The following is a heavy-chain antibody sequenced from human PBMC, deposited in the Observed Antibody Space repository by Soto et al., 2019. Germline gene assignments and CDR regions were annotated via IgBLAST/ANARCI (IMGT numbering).Heavy chain of an antibody. J-gene: IGHJ6*03. V-gene: IGHV6-1*01. Sequence: SQILSLTCAISGDSVSSNSAAWNWIRQPPSRGLEWLGRTYYRSKWYNDYAVSVKSRITINPDTSKNQFSLQLNSVTPEDTAVYYFAREGMVVPAAQYYYYYYMDVWGKGTTVTVSS. D-gene: IGHD2-2*01. CDR2: TYYRSKWYN. CDR1: GDSVSSNSAA. CDR3: AREGMVVPAAQYYYYYYMDV.